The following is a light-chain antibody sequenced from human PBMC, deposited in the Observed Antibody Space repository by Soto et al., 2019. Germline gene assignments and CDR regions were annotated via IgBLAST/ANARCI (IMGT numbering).Light chain of an antibody. CDR3: SSYTISSTLV. V-gene: IGLV2-14*01. CDR1: SSDVGGYNY. CDR2: DVS. J-gene: IGLJ2*01. Sequence: QSVLTQPASVSGSPGQSITISCTGTSSDVGGYNYVSWYQQHPGKAPKLMIYDVSNRPSGVSNRFSGSKSGNTASLTISGLQAEDEAYYYCSSYTISSTLVFGGGTQLTVL.